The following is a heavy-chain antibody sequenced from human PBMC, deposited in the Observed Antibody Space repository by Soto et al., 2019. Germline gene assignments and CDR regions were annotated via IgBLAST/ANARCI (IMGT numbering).Heavy chain of an antibody. J-gene: IGHJ4*02. D-gene: IGHD6-13*01. Sequence: EVQLVESGGGLVQPGGSPRLSCVVSGFTFSSYWMNWVRQAPGKGLEWVANIKQDGSEKYYVDSAKGRFTISRDNAKNSLYLQMNSLSAEDTAIYYCATSRTFDYWGQGTLVTVSS. CDR3: ATSRTFDY. CDR1: GFTFSSYW. CDR2: IKQDGSEK. V-gene: IGHV3-7*01.